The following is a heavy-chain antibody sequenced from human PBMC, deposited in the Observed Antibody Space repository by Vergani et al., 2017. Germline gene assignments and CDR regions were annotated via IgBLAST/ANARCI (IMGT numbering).Heavy chain of an antibody. D-gene: IGHD3-16*02. Sequence: QVQLQQWGAGLLKPSETLSLTCAVYGGSFSGYYWSWIRQPPGXGLEWIGEINHSGSTNYNPSLKSRVTISVDTSKNQFSLKLSSVTAADTAVYYCARARYDYVWGSYRYLNYFDYWGQGTLVTGSS. CDR1: GGSFSGYY. CDR2: INHSGST. V-gene: IGHV4-34*01. J-gene: IGHJ4*02. CDR3: ARARYDYVWGSYRYLNYFDY.